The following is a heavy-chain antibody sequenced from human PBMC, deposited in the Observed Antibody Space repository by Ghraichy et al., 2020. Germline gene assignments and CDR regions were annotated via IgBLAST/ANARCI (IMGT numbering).Heavy chain of an antibody. CDR3: ARGPNYDILTGRYNYYYYGMDV. CDR1: GFTVSSNY. D-gene: IGHD3-9*01. Sequence: GGPLRLSCAASGFTVSSNYMSWVRQAPGKGLEWVSVIYSGGSTYYADSVKGRFTISRHNSKNTLYLQMNSLRAEDTAVYYCARGPNYDILTGRYNYYYYGMDVWGQGTTVTVSS. V-gene: IGHV3-53*04. CDR2: IYSGGST. J-gene: IGHJ6*02.